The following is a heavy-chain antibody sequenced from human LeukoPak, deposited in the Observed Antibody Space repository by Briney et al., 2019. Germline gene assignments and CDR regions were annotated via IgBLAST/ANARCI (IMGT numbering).Heavy chain of an antibody. V-gene: IGHV3-66*01. CDR1: GFTVSSNY. D-gene: IGHD2-2*01. J-gene: IGHJ6*02. CDR2: IYSGGST. CDR3: ARFGGCSSTSCKLYYYYGMDV. Sequence: GGSLRLSCTASGFTVSSNYMSWVRQAPGKGLEWVSVIYSGGSTYYADSVKGRFTISRDNSKNTLYLQMNSLRAEDTAVYYCARFGGCSSTSCKLYYYYGMDVWGQGTTVTVSS.